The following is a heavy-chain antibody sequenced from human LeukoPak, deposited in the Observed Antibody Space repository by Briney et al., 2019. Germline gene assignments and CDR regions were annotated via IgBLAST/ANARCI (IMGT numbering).Heavy chain of an antibody. Sequence: SSVKVSCKACGDNLRLYNVHLLRQAPGQGSEWSGRDDPSGCVTNSVEKLQGKRTMTTDLSTSTVSMELSSLRIKDTAVYYCARGGQNWHDEDRLHYWGQGTLVTVAS. CDR1: GDNLRLYN. V-gene: IGHV1-46*04. CDR3: ARGGQNWHDEDRLHY. CDR2: DDPSGCVT. J-gene: IGHJ4*02. D-gene: IGHD1-1*01.